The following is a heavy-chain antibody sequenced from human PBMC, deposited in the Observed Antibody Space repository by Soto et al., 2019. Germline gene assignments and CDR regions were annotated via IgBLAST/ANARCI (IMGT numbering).Heavy chain of an antibody. Sequence: SETLSLTCTVSGGSISSYYWSWIRQPPGKGLEWIGYIYYSGSTNYNPSLKSRVTISVDTSKNQFSLKLSSVTAADTAVYYCAKTYYDFWSGYFDYWGQGTLVTVSS. CDR2: IYYSGST. CDR3: AKTYYDFWSGYFDY. D-gene: IGHD3-3*01. V-gene: IGHV4-59*08. CDR1: GGSISSYY. J-gene: IGHJ4*02.